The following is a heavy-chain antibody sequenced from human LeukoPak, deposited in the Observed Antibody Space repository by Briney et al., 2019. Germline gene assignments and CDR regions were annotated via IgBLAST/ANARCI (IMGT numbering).Heavy chain of an antibody. Sequence: ASVKVSCKASGYTFTSYGISWVRQAPGQGLEWMGWISGYNGNTNYAQQLQGRVSMTTDTSTSTAYMELSSLKSDDTAVYYCASDHGRVVVTFGPFPADYWGQGTLVTVSS. CDR3: ASDHGRVVVTFGPFPADY. D-gene: IGHD3-16*01. V-gene: IGHV1-18*01. CDR1: GYTFTSYG. CDR2: ISGYNGNT. J-gene: IGHJ4*02.